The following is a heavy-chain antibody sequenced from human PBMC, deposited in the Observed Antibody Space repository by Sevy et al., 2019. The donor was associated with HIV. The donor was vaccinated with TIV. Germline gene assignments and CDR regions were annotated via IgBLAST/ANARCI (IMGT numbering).Heavy chain of an antibody. CDR2: ISKSGNDI. Sequence: GGSLRLSCAASGFTFSTYAMGWVRQAPGKGLEWVSGISKSGNDIYYAGSVEGRFTISRDNSKSTLFLEMNNLRAEDTAVYYCAKDGAPYCTGGICFPYWYFDLWGRGALVTVSS. V-gene: IGHV3-23*01. CDR1: GFTFSTYA. CDR3: AKDGAPYCTGGICFPYWYFDL. D-gene: IGHD2-8*02. J-gene: IGHJ2*01.